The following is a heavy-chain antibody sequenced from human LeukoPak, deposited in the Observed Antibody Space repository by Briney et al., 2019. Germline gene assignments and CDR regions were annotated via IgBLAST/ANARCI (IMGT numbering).Heavy chain of an antibody. D-gene: IGHD2-2*01. CDR2: IDSSSRYI. CDR3: ARVGGHCTSTSCPPPDY. Sequence: GGSLRLSCTASGFTFSSYNMDWVRQAPGKGLEWVSFIDSSSRYIYQADSVKGRFTISRDNAKSSVFLQMNSLRAEDTAVYYCARVGGHCTSTSCPPPDYWGQGTLVTVSS. V-gene: IGHV3-21*01. CDR1: GFTFSSYN. J-gene: IGHJ4*02.